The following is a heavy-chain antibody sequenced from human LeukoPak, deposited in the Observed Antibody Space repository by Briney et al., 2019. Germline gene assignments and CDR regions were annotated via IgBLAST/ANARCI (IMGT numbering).Heavy chain of an antibody. D-gene: IGHD1-26*01. CDR2: ISGSGGST. CDR3: AKDRIVGALSFDY. Sequence: PGGSLRLSCAASGFTFSSYAMSWVRQAPGKGLEWASAISGSGGSTYYADSVEGRFTISRDNSKNTLYLQMNSLRAEDTAVYYCAKDRIVGALSFDYWGQGTLVTVSS. V-gene: IGHV3-23*01. CDR1: GFTFSSYA. J-gene: IGHJ4*02.